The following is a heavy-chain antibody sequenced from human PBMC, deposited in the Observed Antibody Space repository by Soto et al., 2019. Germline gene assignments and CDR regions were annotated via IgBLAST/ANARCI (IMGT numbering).Heavy chain of an antibody. Sequence: VQLVESGGGLVKPGGSLRLSCAASGFTFSSYGMHWVRQAPGKGLEWVAVISYDGSNKYYADSVKGRFTISRDNSKNTLYLQMNSLRAEDTAVYYCAKKAAAGGWFDPWGQGTLVTVSS. D-gene: IGHD6-13*01. CDR2: ISYDGSNK. CDR1: GFTFSSYG. V-gene: IGHV3-30*18. CDR3: AKKAAAGGWFDP. J-gene: IGHJ5*02.